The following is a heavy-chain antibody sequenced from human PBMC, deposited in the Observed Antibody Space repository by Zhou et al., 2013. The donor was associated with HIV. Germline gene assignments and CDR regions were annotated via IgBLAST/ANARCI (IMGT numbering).Heavy chain of an antibody. Sequence: QVQLVQSGSEVKWPGSSVEVSCEASGGTFSDYAVSWMRQAPGHGLEWMGGIIPIFGTANYAQKFQGRVTITTDESTSTAYMELSSLRSEDTAVYYCARAVGVGYGGNSAAFDIWGQGTMVTVSS. D-gene: IGHD3-3*01. V-gene: IGHV1-69*05. J-gene: IGHJ3*02. CDR3: ARAVGVGYGGNSAAFDI. CDR1: GGTFSDYA. CDR2: IIPIFGTA.